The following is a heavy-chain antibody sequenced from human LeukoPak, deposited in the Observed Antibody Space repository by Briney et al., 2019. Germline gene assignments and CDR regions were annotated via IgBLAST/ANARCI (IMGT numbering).Heavy chain of an antibody. D-gene: IGHD4-17*01. J-gene: IGHJ5*01. CDR1: GYTFTSYG. CDR2: ISAYNGNT. Sequence: ASVKVSCKASGYTFTSYGISWVRQAPGQGLEWMGWISAYNGNTNYAQKLQGRVTMTTDTSTSTAYMELRSLRSNDTAVYYCAIDRHDYCDYPDSWGQGTLDTVSS. CDR3: AIDRHDYCDYPDS. V-gene: IGHV1-18*01.